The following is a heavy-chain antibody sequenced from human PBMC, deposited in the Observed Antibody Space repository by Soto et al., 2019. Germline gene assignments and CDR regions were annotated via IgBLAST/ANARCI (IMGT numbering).Heavy chain of an antibody. D-gene: IGHD6-19*01. Sequence: APVEVSCKASGYTFTSYYMHWVRQAPGQGLEWMGIINPSGGSTSYAQKFQGRVTMTRDTSASTAYMELSSLRSEDTAVYYCARGVAGPLHWFDPWGQGTLVTVS. J-gene: IGHJ5*02. CDR1: GYTFTSYY. CDR2: INPSGGST. V-gene: IGHV1-46*01. CDR3: ARGVAGPLHWFDP.